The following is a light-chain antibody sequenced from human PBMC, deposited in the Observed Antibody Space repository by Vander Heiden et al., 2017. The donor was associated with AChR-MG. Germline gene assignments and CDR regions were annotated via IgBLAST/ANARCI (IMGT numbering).Light chain of an antibody. CDR3: NSRDSSGNHVG. Sequence: SAVSVALGQTVRITCQGDSLRSYYASWYQQKPGQAPVLVIYDKNNRPSGIPDRFSGSSSGNTASLTITGAQAEDEADYYCNSRDSSGNHVGFGGGTKLTVL. CDR1: SLRSYY. CDR2: DKN. J-gene: IGLJ2*01. V-gene: IGLV3-19*01.